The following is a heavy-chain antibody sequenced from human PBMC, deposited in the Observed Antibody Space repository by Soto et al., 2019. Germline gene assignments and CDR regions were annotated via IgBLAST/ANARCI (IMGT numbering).Heavy chain of an antibody. J-gene: IGHJ4*02. CDR2: IRRNAYGGTT. CDR3: TRASSLDSDF. D-gene: IGHD3-16*01. Sequence: GGSLRLSCRTSGFTFGDYALSWVRQAPGKGLEWVGFIRRNAYGGTTDYAASVKGRFTISRDDSKSIAYLQMNSLRTEDTALYHCTRASSLDSDFWGQRTLVTVSS. CDR1: GFTFGDYA. V-gene: IGHV3-49*04.